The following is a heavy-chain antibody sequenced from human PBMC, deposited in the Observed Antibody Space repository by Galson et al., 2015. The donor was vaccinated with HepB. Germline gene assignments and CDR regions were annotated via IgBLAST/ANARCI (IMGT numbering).Heavy chain of an antibody. V-gene: IGHV3-30*18. CDR2: ISYDGSNK. J-gene: IGHJ4*02. CDR1: GFTFSNYG. Sequence: LRLSCAAPGFTFSNYGMHWVRQAPGKGLEWVAVISYDGSNKYYADSVKGRFTISRDNSKNTLYLQMNSLSAEDTALYYCAKDPYLYSALAGTMAGFDYWGQGTLVTVSS. D-gene: IGHD6-19*01. CDR3: AKDPYLYSALAGTMAGFDY.